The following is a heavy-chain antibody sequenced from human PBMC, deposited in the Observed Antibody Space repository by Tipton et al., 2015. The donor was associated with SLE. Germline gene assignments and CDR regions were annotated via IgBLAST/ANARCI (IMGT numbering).Heavy chain of an antibody. CDR2: IIPILGRA. D-gene: IGHD1-14*01. J-gene: IGHJ3*02. V-gene: IGHV1-69*05. Sequence: QSGPEVKKPGSSVKVSCKASGGTFSGYAISWVRQAPGQGLAWMGGIIPILGRANYAQKFQGRVTVTTDESTSTAYMKLSSLRSEDTAVYYGARQVSRNVDDAFDIWGQGTMVTVSS. CDR1: GGTFSGYA. CDR3: ARQVSRNVDDAFDI.